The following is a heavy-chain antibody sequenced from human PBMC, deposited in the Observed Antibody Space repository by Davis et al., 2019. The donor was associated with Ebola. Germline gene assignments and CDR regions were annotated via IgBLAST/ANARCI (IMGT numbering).Heavy chain of an antibody. V-gene: IGHV3-21*01. CDR3: ASVGGGFWSGYLFDY. D-gene: IGHD3-3*01. CDR2: ISSSSSYI. Sequence: PGGSLRLSCAASGFTFSSYSMNWVRQAPGKGLEWVSSISSSSSYIYYADSVKGRFTISRDNAKNSLYLQMNSLRAEDTAVYYCASVGGGFWSGYLFDYWGQGTLVTVSS. CDR1: GFTFSSYS. J-gene: IGHJ4*02.